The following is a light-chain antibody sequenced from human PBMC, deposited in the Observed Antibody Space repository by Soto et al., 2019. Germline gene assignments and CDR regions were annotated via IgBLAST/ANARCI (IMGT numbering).Light chain of an antibody. CDR1: QSISGW. Sequence: DIQMTQSPSTLSASVGDRVTITCRASQSISGWLAWYQQKPGKAPKLLIYDASSLEGGVPSRFSGSGSGTEFTLTISGLQPDDFATYYCQQYNRFSHTFGQG. J-gene: IGKJ2*01. V-gene: IGKV1-5*01. CDR2: DAS. CDR3: QQYNRFSHT.